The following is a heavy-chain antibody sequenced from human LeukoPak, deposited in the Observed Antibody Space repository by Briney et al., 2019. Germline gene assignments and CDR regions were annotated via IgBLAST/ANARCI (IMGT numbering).Heavy chain of an antibody. Sequence: SETLSLTCTVSGGSISGYYWSWIRQPPGKGLEWIGYIFYTGSTYYSPSLTSRVTASLDTSKNQFSLNLSSVTAADTAVYYCARRGDTSGYSGFDYWGQGTLVTVSS. CDR3: ARRGDTSGYSGFDY. J-gene: IGHJ4*02. D-gene: IGHD3-22*01. CDR2: IFYTGST. V-gene: IGHV4-59*08. CDR1: GGSISGYY.